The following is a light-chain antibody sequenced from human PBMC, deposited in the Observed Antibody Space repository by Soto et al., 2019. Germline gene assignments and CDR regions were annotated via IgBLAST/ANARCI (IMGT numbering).Light chain of an antibody. Sequence: DIQVTQSPPILSASVGARVTINCRASQTSSTWMAWYQQTTVKXAKLLFYDASTLQSGVASRFSGRGSGKEFTLIVRGLKPDDSASYYCQQYTNTNNPWMFCQGTKVDI. V-gene: IGKV1-5*01. CDR1: QTSSTW. CDR3: QQYTNTNNPWM. J-gene: IGKJ1*01. CDR2: DAS.